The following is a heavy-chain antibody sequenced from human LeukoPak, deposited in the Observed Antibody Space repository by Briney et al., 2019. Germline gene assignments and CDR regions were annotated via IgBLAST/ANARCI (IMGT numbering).Heavy chain of an antibody. CDR1: GFTFSSYA. J-gene: IGHJ4*02. D-gene: IGHD3-10*01. V-gene: IGHV3-23*01. Sequence: GGSLRLSCAASGFTFSSYAMSWVRQAPGKGLEWVSAISGSGGSTYYADSVKGRFTISRDNSKNTLYLQMNSLRAEDTAVYYCANVIGLPWFGEFPGGYWGQGTLVTVSS. CDR3: ANVIGLPWFGEFPGGY. CDR2: ISGSGGST.